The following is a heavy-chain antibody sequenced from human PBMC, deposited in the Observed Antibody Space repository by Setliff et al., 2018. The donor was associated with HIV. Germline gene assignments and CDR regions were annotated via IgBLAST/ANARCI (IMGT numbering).Heavy chain of an antibody. Sequence: SETLSLTCAVYGRSFSGYYWNWIRQSPGKGLEWIGEINHSGGTNYNPSHKSRVTMSIDTSKNQFSLNVSSVTAADTAVYYCARGWGHDGFDFWGQGTMVTVSS. CDR2: INHSGGT. V-gene: IGHV4-34*01. CDR3: ARGWGHDGFDF. D-gene: IGHD7-27*01. J-gene: IGHJ3*01. CDR1: GRSFSGYY.